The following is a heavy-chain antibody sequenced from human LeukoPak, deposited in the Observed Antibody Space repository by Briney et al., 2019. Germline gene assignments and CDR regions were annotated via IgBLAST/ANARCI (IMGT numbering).Heavy chain of an antibody. D-gene: IGHD5-12*01. J-gene: IGHJ4*02. CDR1: GYTFTSYD. V-gene: IGHV1-8*03. CDR3: ARGRSTGYPYYFEY. Sequence: ASVKVSCKASGYTFTSYDINWVRQATGQGLEWRGWMNPNSGSTGYAQKFQGRVTITRNTSISTAYMELSGLRSEDTAVYYCARGRSTGYPYYFEYWGQGTLVTVSS. CDR2: MNPNSGST.